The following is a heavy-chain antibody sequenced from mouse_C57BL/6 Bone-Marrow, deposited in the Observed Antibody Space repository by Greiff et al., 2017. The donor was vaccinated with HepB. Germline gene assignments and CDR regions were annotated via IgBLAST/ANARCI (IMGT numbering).Heavy chain of an antibody. V-gene: IGHV1-64*01. Sequence: QVQLQQPGAELVKPGASVKLSCKASGYTFTSYWMHWVKQRPGQGLEWIGMIHPNSGSTNYNEKFKSKATLTVDKSSSTAYMQLSSLTSEDSAVYYCARKSYDYDERGFDYWGQGTTLTVSS. J-gene: IGHJ2*01. CDR3: ARKSYDYDERGFDY. D-gene: IGHD2-4*01. CDR2: IHPNSGST. CDR1: GYTFTSYW.